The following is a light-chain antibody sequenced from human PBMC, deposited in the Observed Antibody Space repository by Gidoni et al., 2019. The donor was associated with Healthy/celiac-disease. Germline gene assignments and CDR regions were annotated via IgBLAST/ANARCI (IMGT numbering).Light chain of an antibody. CDR2: GVS. J-gene: IGLJ1*01. V-gene: IGLV2-14*01. Sequence: QSALTQPASVSGSPGQSITISCTGTSRYVGGYNYVSWYQQHPGKAPKLMIYGVSNRPSGVSNRFSASKSGNTASLTISGLQSEDEADYYCSSYTGRSTLDVFGTGTKVTVL. CDR1: SRYVGGYNY. CDR3: SSYTGRSTLDV.